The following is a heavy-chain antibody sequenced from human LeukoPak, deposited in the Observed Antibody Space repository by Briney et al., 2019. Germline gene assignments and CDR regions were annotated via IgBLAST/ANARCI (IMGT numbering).Heavy chain of an antibody. Sequence: GGSLRLSCAASGFTFSSYSMNWVRQAPGKGLEWVSSISSNSSYIYYADSVRGRFTISRDNAKNSLYLQMNSLRAEDTAVYYCARDGGGGGYCSGGSCLKPYWGQGTLVTVSS. V-gene: IGHV3-21*01. J-gene: IGHJ4*02. CDR1: GFTFSSYS. CDR2: ISSNSSYI. CDR3: ARDGGGGGYCSGGSCLKPY. D-gene: IGHD2-15*01.